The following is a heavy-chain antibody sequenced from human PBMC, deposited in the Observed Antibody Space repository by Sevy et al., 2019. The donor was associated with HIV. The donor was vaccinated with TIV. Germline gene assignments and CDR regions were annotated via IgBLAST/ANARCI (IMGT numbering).Heavy chain of an antibody. J-gene: IGHJ4*02. CDR2: IYSGGNT. CDR1: GFTVSSYY. Sequence: GGSLRLSCATSGFTVSSYYMSWVRQAPGKGLEWVSLIYSGGNTYYADSVKGRFTISRDNSKNTLYLQMNSLRAEDTAVYYCARGLFGTSSYWGQGTLVTASS. D-gene: IGHD6-13*01. CDR3: ARGLFGTSSY. V-gene: IGHV3-53*01.